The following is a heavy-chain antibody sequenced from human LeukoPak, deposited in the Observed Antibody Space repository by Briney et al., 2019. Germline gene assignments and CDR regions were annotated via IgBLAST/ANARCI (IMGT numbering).Heavy chain of an antibody. Sequence: GASVKVSCKASGGTSSRYAVNWVRQAPGHGLEWLGGIIPFFGEPNYAQKFQGRLTITTDESTFTSYMELSSLTSADTAVYFCARDKGVTGYLERDAFDIWGQGTMVTVSS. CDR3: ARDKGVTGYLERDAFDI. J-gene: IGHJ3*02. CDR1: GGTSSRYA. D-gene: IGHD1-20*01. V-gene: IGHV1-69*05. CDR2: IIPFFGEP.